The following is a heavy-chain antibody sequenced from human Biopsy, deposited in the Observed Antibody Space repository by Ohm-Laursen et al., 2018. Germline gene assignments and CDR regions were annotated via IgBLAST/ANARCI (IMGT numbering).Heavy chain of an antibody. CDR2: INPSGSTT. CDR3: ARSTGLYGDLYYFDY. Sequence: ASVKVSCKASGYTFISYYMHWVRQAPGQGLEWMGLINPSGSTTSYPQIFQGRVTMTRDTSKSTVYMELSSLRSADTTVYYCARSTGLYGDLYYFDYWGQGTLVTVSS. D-gene: IGHD4-17*01. CDR1: GYTFISYY. J-gene: IGHJ4*02. V-gene: IGHV1-46*01.